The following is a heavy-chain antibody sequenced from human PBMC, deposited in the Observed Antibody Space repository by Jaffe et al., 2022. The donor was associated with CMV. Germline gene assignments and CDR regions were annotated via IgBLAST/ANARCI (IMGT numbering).Heavy chain of an antibody. CDR2: ISYRGST. V-gene: IGHV4-31*03. CDR3: ARVRGGAAEGMVGAYSMDV. D-gene: IGHD3-10*02. CDR1: GGSISSGGYY. Sequence: QVQVQESGPGLVKPSQTLSLTCTVSGGSISSGGYYWSWIRQHPGKGLEWIGYISYRGSTSYNPSLKSRVAISGDTSKNQVSLKLSSVTAADTAVYYCARVRGGAAEGMVGAYSMDVWGQGTTVTVSS. J-gene: IGHJ6*02.